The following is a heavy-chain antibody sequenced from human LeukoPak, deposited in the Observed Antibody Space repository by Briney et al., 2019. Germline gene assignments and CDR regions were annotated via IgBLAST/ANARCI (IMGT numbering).Heavy chain of an antibody. CDR3: ARDGGDYYDSSGYFS. CDR1: GYTFTGYY. V-gene: IGHV1-8*02. D-gene: IGHD3-22*01. Sequence: GASVKVSCKASGYTFTGYYMHWVRQATGQGLEWMGWMNPNSGNTGYAQKFQGRVTMTRNTSISTAYMELSSLRSEDTAVYYCARDGGDYYDSSGYFSWGQGTLVTVSS. J-gene: IGHJ4*02. CDR2: MNPNSGNT.